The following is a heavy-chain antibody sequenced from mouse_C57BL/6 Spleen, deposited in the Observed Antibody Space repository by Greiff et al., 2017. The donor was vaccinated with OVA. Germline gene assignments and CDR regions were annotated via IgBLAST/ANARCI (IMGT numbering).Heavy chain of an antibody. V-gene: IGHV5-16*01. CDR1: GFTFSDYY. Sequence: EVKLVESEGGLVQPGSSMKLSCTASGFTFSDYYMAWVRQVPEKGLEWVANINYDGSSTYYLDSLKSRFIISRDNAKNILYLQMGSLKSEDTATYYCARGGLDYYAMDYWGQGTSVTVSS. D-gene: IGHD3-1*01. CDR2: INYDGSST. J-gene: IGHJ4*01. CDR3: ARGGLDYYAMDY.